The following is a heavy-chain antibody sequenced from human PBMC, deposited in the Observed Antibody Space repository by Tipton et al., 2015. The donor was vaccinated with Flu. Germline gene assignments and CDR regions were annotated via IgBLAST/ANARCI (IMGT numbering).Heavy chain of an antibody. V-gene: IGHV4-59*03. CDR3: ATAMDPYSSPPYGMDV. D-gene: IGHD6-13*01. CDR1: GAFSTAYY. Sequence: TLSLTCSVSGAFSTAYYWAWVRQPPGKGLEWIGNIFHNPSTTTGSTNSNPSLKSRVTMSVDTSKNQFSLNLRSVTAADTAIYYCATAMDPYSSPPYGMDVWGQGTAVSVSS. CDR2: IFHNPSTTTGST. J-gene: IGHJ6*02.